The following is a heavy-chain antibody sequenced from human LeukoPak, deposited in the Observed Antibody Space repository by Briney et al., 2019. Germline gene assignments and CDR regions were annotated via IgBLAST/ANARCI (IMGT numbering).Heavy chain of an antibody. V-gene: IGHV3-53*01. D-gene: IGHD3-10*01. CDR2: IYSDGTT. CDR3: ARRTGYYYGSGSAFGMDV. J-gene: IGHJ6*04. Sequence: GGSLRLSCAVSGITVSGNYMTWVRQAPGKGLEWVSLIYSDGTTYYADTVKGRFTVSRGNSMNTVYLQMNTLRAEDTALYYCARRTGYYYGSGSAFGMDVWGKGTTVTVSS. CDR1: GITVSGNY.